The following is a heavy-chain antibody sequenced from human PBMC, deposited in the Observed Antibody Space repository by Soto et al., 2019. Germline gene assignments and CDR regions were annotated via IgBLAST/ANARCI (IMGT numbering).Heavy chain of an antibody. CDR1: GGTFSSYA. J-gene: IGHJ4*02. CDR3: ARVDYDYVWGTRRHFDY. Sequence: QVQLVQSGAEVKKPGSSVKVSCKASGGTFSSYAISWVRQAPGQGLEWMGGIIPIFGTANYAQKFQGRVTITADKSTSTAYMELSSLRSEDTAVYYGARVDYDYVWGTRRHFDYWGQGTLVTVSS. CDR2: IIPIFGTA. D-gene: IGHD3-16*01. V-gene: IGHV1-69*06.